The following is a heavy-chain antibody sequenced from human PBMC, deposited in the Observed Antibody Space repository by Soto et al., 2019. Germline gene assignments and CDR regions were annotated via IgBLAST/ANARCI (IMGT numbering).Heavy chain of an antibody. D-gene: IGHD2-15*01. CDR2: INSDGSST. CDR1: GYTFSSNW. Sequence: EVQLVESGGGFVQPGGSLRLSCAASGYTFSSNWMHWVRQAPGKGLVRVSRINSDGSSTSYADSVKGRFTISRDNAKNTLYLQMNSLRAEDTAVYYCVRTSLVVAAATREDYWGQGTLVTVSS. CDR3: VRTSLVVAAATREDY. V-gene: IGHV3-74*01. J-gene: IGHJ4*02.